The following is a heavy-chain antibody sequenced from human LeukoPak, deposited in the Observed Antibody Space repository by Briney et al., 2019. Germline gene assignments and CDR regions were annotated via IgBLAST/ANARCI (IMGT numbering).Heavy chain of an antibody. J-gene: IGHJ4*02. CDR3: ARRWTSSSWAPFDY. V-gene: IGHV3-7*05. D-gene: IGHD6-13*01. CDR1: GFTFSSYW. CDR2: IKQDGSEK. Sequence: GGSLRLSCAASGFTFSSYWMTWVRQAPGKGLEWVAKIKQDGSEKYYVDSVNGRFTISRDNAKNALYLQMNSLGAEDTAVYYCARRWTSSSWAPFDYWGQGTLVTVSS.